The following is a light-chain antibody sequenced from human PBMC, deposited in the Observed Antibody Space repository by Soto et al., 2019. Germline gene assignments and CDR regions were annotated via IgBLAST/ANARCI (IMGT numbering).Light chain of an antibody. Sequence: DIVLTQSPATLSVSPGERATLSCRASQSVSLNLAWYQHKLGQAPRLLIYDASTRVTGIPARFSGSGCGTDFTLTISSLKSEDFGVYYCQQYNHGPPPVTFGGGTKVEI. V-gene: IGKV3-15*01. CDR2: DAS. CDR3: QQYNHGPPPVT. J-gene: IGKJ4*01. CDR1: QSVSLN.